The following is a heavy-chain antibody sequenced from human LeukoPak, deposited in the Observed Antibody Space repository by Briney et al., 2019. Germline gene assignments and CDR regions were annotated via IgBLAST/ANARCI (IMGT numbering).Heavy chain of an antibody. V-gene: IGHV3-23*01. D-gene: IGHD3-22*01. CDR3: AKTLRPMIVVVITIFDY. J-gene: IGHJ4*02. Sequence: SGGSLRLSCAASGFTFSSYATSWVRQAPGKGLEWVSAISGSGGSTYYADSVKGRFTISRDNSKNTLYLQMNSLRAEDTAVYYCAKTLRPMIVVVITIFDYWGQGTLVTVSS. CDR2: ISGSGGST. CDR1: GFTFSSYA.